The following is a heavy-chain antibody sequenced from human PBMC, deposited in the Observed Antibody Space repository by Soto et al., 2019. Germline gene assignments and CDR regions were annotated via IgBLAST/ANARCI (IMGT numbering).Heavy chain of an antibody. D-gene: IGHD6-19*01. CDR2: INPNSGGT. V-gene: IGHV1-2*04. Sequence: QVQLVQSGAEVKKPGASVKVSCKASGYTFTGYYMHWVRQAPGQGLEWMGWINPNSGGTNYAQKFQGWVTMTRDTSISTAYMELSRLRSDDTAVYYCARESYSSGWRAAFDIWGQGTMVTVSS. CDR3: ARESYSSGWRAAFDI. CDR1: GYTFTGYY. J-gene: IGHJ3*02.